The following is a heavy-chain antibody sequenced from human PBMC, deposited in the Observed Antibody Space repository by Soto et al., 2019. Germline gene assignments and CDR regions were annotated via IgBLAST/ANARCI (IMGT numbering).Heavy chain of an antibody. D-gene: IGHD6-13*01. J-gene: IGHJ6*02. CDR1: GDSVSSNSAA. CDR2: TYYRSKWYN. CDR3: ARNIAAAGSYYYGMDV. V-gene: IGHV6-1*01. Sequence: PSQTLSLTCAISGDSVSSNSAAWNWIRQSPSRGLEWLGRTYYRSKWYNDYKVSVKSRITINPGTSKNKFSLQQNSVTPEDTAVYYCARNIAAAGSYYYGMDVWGQGTTVTVSS.